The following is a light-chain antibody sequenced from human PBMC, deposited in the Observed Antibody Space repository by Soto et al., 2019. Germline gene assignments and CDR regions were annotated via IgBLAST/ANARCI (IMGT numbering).Light chain of an antibody. J-gene: IGLJ2*01. Sequence: QSALTQPASVSGSPGQSITISCTCSTSDVGGYNYVSWYQQHPGKAPKLMIYDVSTRPSGVSIRFSGSKSGNTASLTISGLQAEDEADYYCNSFSSSSTVVFGGGTKLTVL. V-gene: IGLV2-14*01. CDR1: TSDVGGYNY. CDR2: DVS. CDR3: NSFSSSSTVV.